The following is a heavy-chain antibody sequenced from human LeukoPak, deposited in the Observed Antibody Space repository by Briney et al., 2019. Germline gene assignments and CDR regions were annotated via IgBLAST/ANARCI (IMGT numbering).Heavy chain of an antibody. CDR3: ARHASGVVLRVLWY. Sequence: SETLSLTCTVSGGSISPYYWSWIRQPPGKGLEWIGEINHSGSTNYNPSLKSRVTISVDTSKNQFSLKLSSVTAADTAVYYCARHASGVVLRVLWYWGQGTLVTVSS. J-gene: IGHJ4*02. D-gene: IGHD2-2*01. V-gene: IGHV4-34*01. CDR1: GGSISPYY. CDR2: INHSGST.